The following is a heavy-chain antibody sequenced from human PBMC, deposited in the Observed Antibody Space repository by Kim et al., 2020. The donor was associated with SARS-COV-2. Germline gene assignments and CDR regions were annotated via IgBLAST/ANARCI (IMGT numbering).Heavy chain of an antibody. D-gene: IGHD3-10*01. Sequence: SETLSLTCAVYGGSFSGYYWSWIRQPPGKGLEWIGEINHSGSTNYNPSLKSRVTISVDTSKNQFSLKLSSVTAADTAVYYCARGTKVVRGVIADPIFEKGYFDLWGRGTLVTVSS. CDR2: INHSGST. V-gene: IGHV4-34*01. CDR1: GGSFSGYY. CDR3: ARGTKVVRGVIADPIFEKGYFDL. J-gene: IGHJ2*01.